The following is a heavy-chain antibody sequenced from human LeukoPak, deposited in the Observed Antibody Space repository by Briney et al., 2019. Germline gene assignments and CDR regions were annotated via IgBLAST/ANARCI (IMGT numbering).Heavy chain of an antibody. D-gene: IGHD3-22*01. CDR1: GYTLTELS. CDR2: FDPEDGET. J-gene: IGHJ4*02. CDR3: ATTPSTYYYDSSGYYPYRY. V-gene: IGHV1-24*01. Sequence: ASVKVSCKVSGYTLTELSMHWVRQAPGKGLEWMGGFDPEDGETIYAQKFQGRVTMTEDTSTDTAYMELSSLRSEDTAVYYCATTPSTYYYDSSGYYPYRYWGQGTLVTVSS.